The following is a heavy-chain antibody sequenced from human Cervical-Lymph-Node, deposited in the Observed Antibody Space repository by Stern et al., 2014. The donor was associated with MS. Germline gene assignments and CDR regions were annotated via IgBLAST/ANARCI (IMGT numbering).Heavy chain of an antibody. Sequence: VQLVQSGTEVKKSGASVKVSCKASGYTFSIYYMHWVRQAPGQGLEWLGRINPATGGTTYAQKFQDRVTMTNDTSTSTLYLEMSSLISEDTAVYYCARQNMVRGVTELDFWGQGTLVTVSS. J-gene: IGHJ4*02. CDR2: INPATGGT. D-gene: IGHD3-10*01. CDR3: ARQNMVRGVTELDF. CDR1: GYTFSIYY. V-gene: IGHV1-46*01.